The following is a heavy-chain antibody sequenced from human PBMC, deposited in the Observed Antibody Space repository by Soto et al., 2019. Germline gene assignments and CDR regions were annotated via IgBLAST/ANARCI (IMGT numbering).Heavy chain of an antibody. CDR1: GYSVSSGTYY. CDR3: ARDCSGGSCYSSYYGMDA. D-gene: IGHD2-15*01. CDR2: IYYSGST. V-gene: IGHV4-61*01. J-gene: IGHJ6*02. Sequence: PXETLCLTCIVAGYSVSSGTYYWSWVRQPPGKGLEWIGYIYYSGSTNYNPSLKSRVTISVDTSKNQFSLKRSSVTAADTAVYYCARDCSGGSCYSSYYGMDASRQGHTVTVSS.